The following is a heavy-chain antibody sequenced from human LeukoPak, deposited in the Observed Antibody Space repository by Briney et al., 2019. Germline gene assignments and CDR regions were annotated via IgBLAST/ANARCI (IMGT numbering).Heavy chain of an antibody. CDR2: IYHSGST. Sequence: SQTLSLTCAVSGGSISSGGYSWSWIRQPPGKGLEWIGYIYHSGSTYYNPSLKSRVTISVDRSKNQFPLKLSSVTAADTAVYYCARGSRVGFDPWGQGTLVTVSS. D-gene: IGHD6-13*01. V-gene: IGHV4-30-2*01. CDR1: GGSISSGGYS. J-gene: IGHJ5*02. CDR3: ARGSRVGFDP.